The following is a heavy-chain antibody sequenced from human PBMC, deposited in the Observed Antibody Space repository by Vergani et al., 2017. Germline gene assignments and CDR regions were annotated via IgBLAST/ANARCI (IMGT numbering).Heavy chain of an antibody. CDR1: GGSISSYY. J-gene: IGHJ6*03. D-gene: IGHD3-3*01. V-gene: IGHV4-59*01. CDR2: IYYSGST. CDR3: ARNXFLEWIDIFDYYYYYMDV. Sequence: QVQLQESGPGLVKPSETLSLTCTVSGGSISSYYWSWIRQPPGKGLEWIGYIYYSGSTNYNPSLKSRVTISVDTSKNQFSLKLSSVTAADTAVYYCARNXFLEWIDIFDYYYYYMDVWGKGTTVTVSS.